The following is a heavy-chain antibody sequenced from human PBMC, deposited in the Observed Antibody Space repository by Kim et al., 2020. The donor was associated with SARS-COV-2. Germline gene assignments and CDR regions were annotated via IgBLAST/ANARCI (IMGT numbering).Heavy chain of an antibody. CDR2: LNQDGTEK. J-gene: IGHJ4*03. CDR3: ARDLAAYSASHPFDY. V-gene: IGHV3-7*03. Sequence: GGSLRLSCAASGFTFTNYWMSWVRQAPGKGLEWVAHLNQDGTEKFYLDSVKGRFTISRDNSKNLLYLEMSGLVVEDTAVFYCARDLAAYSASHPFDYWGQGTLVTVSS. CDR1: GFTFTNYW. D-gene: IGHD2-21*01.